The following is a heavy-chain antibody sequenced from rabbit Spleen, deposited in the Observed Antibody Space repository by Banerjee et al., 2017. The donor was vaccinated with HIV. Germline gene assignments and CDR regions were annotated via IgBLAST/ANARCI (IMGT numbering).Heavy chain of an antibody. CDR3: ARDRISGSRWRLEGLSL. CDR2: INVASGNT. Sequence: QEQLVESGGGLVQPEGSLTLTCTASGFSFSNNYDMCWVRQAPGKGLEWIGCINVASGNTYYASWVNGRFTLSRENNQNTVDLKMTSLTAADTATYFCARDRISGSRWRLEGLSLWGPGTLVTVS. CDR1: GFSFSNNYD. J-gene: IGHJ6*01. V-gene: IGHV1S43*01. D-gene: IGHD4-2*01.